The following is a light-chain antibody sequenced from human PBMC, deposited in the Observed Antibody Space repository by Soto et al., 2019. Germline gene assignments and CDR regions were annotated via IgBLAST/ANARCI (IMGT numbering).Light chain of an antibody. V-gene: IGKV3-20*01. J-gene: IGKJ5*01. Sequence: EIVLTQSPGTLSLSPGERATLSCRASQSVSSSYLAWYQQKPGQAPRLLLYGASSRATGIPDRFSGSGSGTGFTLTISRLEPEDFALYYCQQYGSSPITFGQGTRLEI. CDR2: GAS. CDR1: QSVSSSY. CDR3: QQYGSSPIT.